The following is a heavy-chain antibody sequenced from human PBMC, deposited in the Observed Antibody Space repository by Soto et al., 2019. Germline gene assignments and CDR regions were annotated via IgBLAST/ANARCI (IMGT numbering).Heavy chain of an antibody. D-gene: IGHD3-10*01. CDR2: ISYDGSNK. CDR1: GFTFSSYA. J-gene: IGHJ4*02. Sequence: QVQLVESGGGVVQHGRSLRLSCAASGFTFSSYAMHWVRQAPGKGLEWVAVISYDGSNKYYADSVKGRFTISRDNSKNTLYLQMNSLRAEDTAVYYCARGAYRGDYWGQGTLVTVSS. V-gene: IGHV3-30-3*01. CDR3: ARGAYRGDY.